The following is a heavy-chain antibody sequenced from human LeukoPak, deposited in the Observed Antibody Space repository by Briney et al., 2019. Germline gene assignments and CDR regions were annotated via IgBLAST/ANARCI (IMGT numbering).Heavy chain of an antibody. CDR3: AREFRGSGKYYFDY. V-gene: IGHV3-53*01. J-gene: IGHJ4*02. CDR2: IYSGGST. CDR1: GFTVSSNY. Sequence: GGSLRLSCAASGFTVSSNYMSWVRQAPGKGLEWVSVIYSGGSTYYADPVKGRFTISRDNSKNTLYLQMNSLRAEDTAVYYCAREFRGSGKYYFDYWGQGTLVTVSS. D-gene: IGHD3-10*01.